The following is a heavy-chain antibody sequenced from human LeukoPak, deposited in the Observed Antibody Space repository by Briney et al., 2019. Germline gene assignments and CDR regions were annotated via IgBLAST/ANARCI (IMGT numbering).Heavy chain of an antibody. Sequence: ASVKVSCKASGYTFTSYYMHWVRQAPGQGLEWMGIINPSGGSTSYAQKFQGRVTMTRDTSTSTVYMELSSLRSEDTAVYYCARDGQDYGGNSDLDPWGQGTLVTVSS. CDR2: INPSGGST. V-gene: IGHV1-46*01. CDR3: ARDGQDYGGNSDLDP. CDR1: GYTFTSYY. D-gene: IGHD4-23*01. J-gene: IGHJ5*02.